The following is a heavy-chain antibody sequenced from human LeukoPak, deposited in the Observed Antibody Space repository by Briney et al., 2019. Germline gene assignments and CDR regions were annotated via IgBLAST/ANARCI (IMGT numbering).Heavy chain of an antibody. CDR1: GGSISSYY. J-gene: IGHJ4*02. CDR2: ISNSGST. V-gene: IGHV4-59*12. CDR3: ARRSSDWSFDY. D-gene: IGHD6-19*01. Sequence: SETLSLTCTVSGGSISSYYWSWIRQPPGKGLEWIAYISNSGSTYYNPSLKSRVTMSEDTSKNQFSLKLSSVTAADTAVFFCARRSSDWSFDYWGQGTLVTVSS.